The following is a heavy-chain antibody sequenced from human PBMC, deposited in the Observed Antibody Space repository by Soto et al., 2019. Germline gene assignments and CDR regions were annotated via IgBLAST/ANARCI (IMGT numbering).Heavy chain of an antibody. V-gene: IGHV1-18*01. CDR3: AKNGQPPYYYYGLDV. CDR2: ISGYNGDT. J-gene: IGHJ6*02. CDR1: GFTFTSSA. Sequence: ASVKVSCKASGFTFTSSAMQWVRQAPGQGLEWMGWISGYNGDTNYAQKLQGRVSMTIDTSTTTAYMELRSLTSDDTAVYYCAKNGQPPYYYYGLDVWGQGTKVTVSS. D-gene: IGHD2-8*01.